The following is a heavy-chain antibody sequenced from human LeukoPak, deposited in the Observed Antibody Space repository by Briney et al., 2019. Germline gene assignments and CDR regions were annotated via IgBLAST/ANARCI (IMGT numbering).Heavy chain of an antibody. J-gene: IGHJ4*02. CDR3: ASGYLRVPFDV. CDR2: IYYSGNT. Sequence: SETLSLTCTVSGASISRSDYYWGWRRQPPGKGLEWIGSIYYSGNTYYNASLKSRVTISVDTSKKQFSLKLSSVTAADTAVYYCASGYLRVPFDVWGQGTLVSVSS. CDR1: GASISRSDYY. D-gene: IGHD5-18*01. V-gene: IGHV4-39*01.